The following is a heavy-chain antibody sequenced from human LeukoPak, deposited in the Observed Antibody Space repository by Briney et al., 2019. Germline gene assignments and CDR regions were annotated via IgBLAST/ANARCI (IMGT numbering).Heavy chain of an antibody. Sequence: GGSLRLSCAASGFTFSNYSVNWVRQAPGKGLEWVSSISDSSSYIYYAASVRGRFTISRDNAKNSLYLQMNSLRAEDTAVYYCARDKAAVDFDYWGQGTLVTVSS. V-gene: IGHV3-21*01. CDR1: GFTFSNYS. CDR2: ISDSSSYI. D-gene: IGHD6-19*01. J-gene: IGHJ4*02. CDR3: ARDKAAVDFDY.